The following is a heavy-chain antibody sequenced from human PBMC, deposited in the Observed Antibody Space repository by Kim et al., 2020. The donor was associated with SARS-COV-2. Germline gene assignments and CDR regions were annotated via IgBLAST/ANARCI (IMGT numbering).Heavy chain of an antibody. D-gene: IGHD3-9*01. CDR1: GYSFTSYW. CDR3: ARQAAHYDIRNAFDI. Sequence: GESLKISCKGSGYSFTSYWIGWVRQMPGKGLEWMGIIYPGDSDTRYSPSFQGQVTISADKSISTAYLQWSSLKASDTAMYYCARQAAHYDIRNAFDIWGQGTMVTVSS. J-gene: IGHJ3*02. V-gene: IGHV5-51*01. CDR2: IYPGDSDT.